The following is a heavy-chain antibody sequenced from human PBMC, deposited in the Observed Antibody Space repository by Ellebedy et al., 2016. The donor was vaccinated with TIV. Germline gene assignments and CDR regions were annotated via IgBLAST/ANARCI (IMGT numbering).Heavy chain of an antibody. CDR2: ISAYTGNT. CDR3: TRDMVQGMVAKYLWFDY. V-gene: IGHV1-18*01. J-gene: IGHJ4*02. Sequence: ASVKVSCKSSGYTFNSHGISWVRQAPGQGLEWVGWISAYTGNTDYAQRFQGRVTVTIDTSTSTVFMELRSLTSDDTAVYYCTRDMVQGMVAKYLWFDYWGQGTPVTVSS. CDR1: GYTFNSHG. D-gene: IGHD5-12*01.